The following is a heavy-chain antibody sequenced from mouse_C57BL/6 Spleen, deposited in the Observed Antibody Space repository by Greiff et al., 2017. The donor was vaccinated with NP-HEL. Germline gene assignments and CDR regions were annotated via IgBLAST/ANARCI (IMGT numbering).Heavy chain of an antibody. D-gene: IGHD1-1*01. Sequence: VQLQQSGAELARPGASVKMSCKASGYTFTSYSMHWVKQRPGQGLEWIGYINPSSGYTKYNQKFKDKATLTADTSSSTAYLQLSSLTSEESAVYYCARRYYCSSYYLDYWGKGTTLTVSS. J-gene: IGHJ2*01. CDR3: ARRYYCSSYYLDY. V-gene: IGHV1-4*01. CDR1: GYTFTSYS. CDR2: INPSSGYT.